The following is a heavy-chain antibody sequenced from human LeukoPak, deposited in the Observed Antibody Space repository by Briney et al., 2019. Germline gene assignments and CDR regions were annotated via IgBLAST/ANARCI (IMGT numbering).Heavy chain of an antibody. CDR1: GFTFDDYG. Sequence: PGGSLRLSCAASGFTFDDYGMHWVRQAPGKGLGWVSSISWNTGNIGYADSVKGRFTISRDNAKNFLYLQMNSLRTEDTALYYCAKGSFGVVIINILDYWGQGTLVTVSS. CDR2: ISWNTGNI. CDR3: AKGSFGVVIINILDY. J-gene: IGHJ4*02. D-gene: IGHD3-3*01. V-gene: IGHV3-9*01.